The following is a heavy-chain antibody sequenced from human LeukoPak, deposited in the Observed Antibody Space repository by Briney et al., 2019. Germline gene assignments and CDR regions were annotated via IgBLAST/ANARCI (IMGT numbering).Heavy chain of an antibody. CDR1: GGTFSSYA. D-gene: IGHD2-21*02. CDR2: IIPIFGTA. CDR3: ARAYCGGDCRPYYYYGMDV. V-gene: IGHV1-69*13. Sequence: ASVKVSCKASGGTFSSYAISWVRQAPGQGLGWMGGIIPIFGTANYAQKFQGRVTITADESTSTAYMELSSLRSEDTAVYYCARAYCGGDCRPYYYYGMDVWGQGTTVTVSS. J-gene: IGHJ6*02.